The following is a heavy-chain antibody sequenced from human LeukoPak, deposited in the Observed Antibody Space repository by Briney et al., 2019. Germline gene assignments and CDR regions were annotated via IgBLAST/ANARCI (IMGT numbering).Heavy chain of an antibody. CDR2: IYNSGST. J-gene: IGHJ4*02. Sequence: SETLSLTCTVSGGSVRSYYWSWIRQPPGKGLEWIGYIYNSGSTNYNLSLKSRVTISVDMSKNQFSLKLSSVTAADTAVYYCARGSEQQLVEYWGQGTLVTVSP. CDR3: ARGSEQQLVEY. CDR1: GGSVRSYY. D-gene: IGHD6-13*01. V-gene: IGHV4-59*02.